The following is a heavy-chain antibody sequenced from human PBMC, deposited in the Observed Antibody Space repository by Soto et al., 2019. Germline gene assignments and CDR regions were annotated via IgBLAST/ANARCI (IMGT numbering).Heavy chain of an antibody. CDR1: GFTFSSYG. V-gene: IGHV3-23*01. J-gene: IGHJ4*02. CDR3: SKLVASATSY. Sequence: EVQLLESGGGLVQPGGSLRLSCAASGFTFSSYGMSWVRQAPGKGLEWVSAIGSTGTTTYYADSVKGRFTVSRDNSKNTLYLQMNSLRAEDTAVYYCSKLVASATSYWGQGTLVTVSS. CDR2: IGSTGTTT. D-gene: IGHD2-15*01.